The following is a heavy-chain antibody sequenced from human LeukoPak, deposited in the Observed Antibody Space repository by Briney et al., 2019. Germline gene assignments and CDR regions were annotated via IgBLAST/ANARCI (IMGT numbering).Heavy chain of an antibody. D-gene: IGHD2/OR15-2a*01. CDR1: GYTFTSYD. CDR2: MNPNSGNT. V-gene: IGHV1-8*01. J-gene: IGHJ3*02. CDR3: ARALESGDAFDI. Sequence: ASVKVSCKASGYTFTSYDINWVRQATGQGLEWMGWMNPNSGNTGYAQKFQGRVTMTRNTSISTAYMELSSLRSEDTAVYYCARALESGDAFDIWGQGTMVTVSS.